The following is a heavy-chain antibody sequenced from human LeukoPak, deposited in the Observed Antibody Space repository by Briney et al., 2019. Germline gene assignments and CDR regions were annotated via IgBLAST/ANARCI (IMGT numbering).Heavy chain of an antibody. CDR2: ISWNSGSI. D-gene: IGHD3-3*01. Sequence: PGGSLRLSCAASRFTFDDYAMHWVRQTPGKGLEWVSGISWNSGSIGYADSVKGRFTISRDNAKNSLYLQMNSLRAEDTALYYCAKDISGSYYDFWSGYWSDWGQGTLVTVSS. CDR1: RFTFDDYA. V-gene: IGHV3-9*01. J-gene: IGHJ4*02. CDR3: AKDISGSYYDFWSGYWSD.